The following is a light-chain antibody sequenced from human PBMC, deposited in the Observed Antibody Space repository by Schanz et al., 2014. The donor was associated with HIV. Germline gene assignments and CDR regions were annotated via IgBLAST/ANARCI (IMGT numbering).Light chain of an antibody. CDR3: LQYDDESHT. J-gene: IGKJ2*01. CDR2: QAS. Sequence: IQMTQSPSTVSASVGDRVTITCRASQTIGRLMAWYQQKPGRAPKLLIYQASTLETGVPSRFSGSGSGTSFTLTITSLQPDDFATYYCLQYDDESHTFGQGTKLEIK. V-gene: IGKV1-5*03. CDR1: QTIGRL.